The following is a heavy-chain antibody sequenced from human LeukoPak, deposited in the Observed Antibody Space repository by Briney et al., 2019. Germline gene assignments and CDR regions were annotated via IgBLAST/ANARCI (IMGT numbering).Heavy chain of an antibody. V-gene: IGHV3-23*01. CDR3: TKAPAGPEYSDNWRFGYNWFDP. Sequence: PGGSLRLSCVASGFTFSAYGMSWVRQAPGKGLEWVSGIGTTAKYYADSVKGRFTISRDNSRHTLYLQMNSLRAEDTAIYYWTKAPAGPEYSDNWRFGYNWFDPWGQGTLVTVSS. J-gene: IGHJ5*02. CDR2: IGTTAK. D-gene: IGHD5-12*01. CDR1: GFTFSAYG.